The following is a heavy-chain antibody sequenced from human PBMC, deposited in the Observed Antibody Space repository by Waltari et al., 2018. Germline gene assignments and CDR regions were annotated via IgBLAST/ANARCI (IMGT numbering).Heavy chain of an antibody. D-gene: IGHD3-3*01. Sequence: VQLVQSGAEVKKPGASVKVSCKASGYTFTSYDINWVRQATGQGLEWMGWMNPNSGNTGYAQKFQGRVTMTRNTSISTAYMELSSLRSEDTAVYYCARVCYDFWSGYWGRWFDPWGQGTLVTVSS. CDR2: MNPNSGNT. J-gene: IGHJ5*02. CDR1: GYTFTSYD. CDR3: ARVCYDFWSGYWGRWFDP. V-gene: IGHV1-8*01.